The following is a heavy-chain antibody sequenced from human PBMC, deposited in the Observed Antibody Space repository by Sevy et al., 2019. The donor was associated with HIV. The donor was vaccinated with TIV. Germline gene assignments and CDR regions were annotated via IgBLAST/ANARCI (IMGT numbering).Heavy chain of an antibody. CDR2: INPSGGGT. CDR3: TKDVVATPNYYSGMDV. Sequence: ASVKVSCKASGYTFTTYYMHWVRQAPGQGLEWMGIINPSGGGTSYAQKFQGRVTMTRDTSTSTVYLELSSLRSEDTAVYYGTKDVVATPNYYSGMDVWGQGTTVTVSS. CDR1: GYTFTTYY. J-gene: IGHJ6*02. D-gene: IGHD2-15*01. V-gene: IGHV1-46*03.